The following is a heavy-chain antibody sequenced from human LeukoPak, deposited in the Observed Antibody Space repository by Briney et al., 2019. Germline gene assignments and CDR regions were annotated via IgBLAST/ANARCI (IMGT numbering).Heavy chain of an antibody. CDR3: ARDRYRYCSGGSCYFAFGKYYYYYYGMDV. D-gene: IGHD2-15*01. CDR2: IWYDGSNK. Sequence: PGRSLRLSCAASGFTFSSYGMHWVRQAPGKGLEWVAVIWYDGSNKYYADSVKGRFTISRDNSKNTLYLQMNSLRAEDTAVYYCARDRYRYCSGGSCYFAFGKYYYYYYGMDVWGQGTTVTVSS. V-gene: IGHV3-33*01. CDR1: GFTFSSYG. J-gene: IGHJ6*02.